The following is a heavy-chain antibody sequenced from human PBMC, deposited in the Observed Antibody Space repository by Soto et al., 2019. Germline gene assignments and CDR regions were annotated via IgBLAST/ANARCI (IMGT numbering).Heavy chain of an antibody. CDR3: SYRSYFSGLLFGAFFVF. V-gene: IGHV2-5*02. CDR2: IYWDDDK. CDR1: GFSLTARPVG. J-gene: IGHJ4*02. D-gene: IGHD3-16*01. Sequence: QITLKESGPTRVKPTQTLTLTCTFSGFSLTARPVGLAWIRQPPGKALEHLAVIYWDDDKRYNPSLKTRLTICSDSFINLVFLPVTVLVAWSLATFFCSYRSYFSGLLFGAFFVFWGQGALVTVSS.